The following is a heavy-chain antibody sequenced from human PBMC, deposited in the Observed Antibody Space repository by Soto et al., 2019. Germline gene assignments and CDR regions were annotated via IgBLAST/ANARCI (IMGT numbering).Heavy chain of an antibody. D-gene: IGHD3-10*01. J-gene: IGHJ4*02. Sequence: EVQLVESGGGQVQPGGSLRLSCAASGFTFSGRDMHWVRQAAGKPLEWVSAIAVAGDTYYADSVRGRFTISRENAKNSFYLQMNSLNDGDTALYYCARGYYFGSGSLIDYWGQGTLVTVSS. V-gene: IGHV3-13*01. CDR2: IAVAGDT. CDR1: GFTFSGRD. CDR3: ARGYYFGSGSLIDY.